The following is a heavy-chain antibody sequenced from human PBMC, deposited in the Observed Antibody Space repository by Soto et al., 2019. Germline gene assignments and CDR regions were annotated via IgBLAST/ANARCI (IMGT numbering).Heavy chain of an antibody. CDR2: IYYSGST. Sequence: QVQLQESGPGLVKPSQTLSLTCTVSGGSISSGDYYWSWIRQPPGKGLEWIGYIYYSGSTYYNPSLKSRVTISVDTSNNQFSRKLSSVTAADTAVYYCARVGGFGATTIDYWGQGTLVTVSS. D-gene: IGHD3-10*01. CDR3: ARVGGFGATTIDY. V-gene: IGHV4-30-4*01. J-gene: IGHJ4*02. CDR1: GGSISSGDYY.